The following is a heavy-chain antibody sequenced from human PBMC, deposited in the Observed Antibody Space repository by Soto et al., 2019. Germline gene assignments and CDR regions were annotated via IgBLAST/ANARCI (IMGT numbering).Heavy chain of an antibody. J-gene: IGHJ4*02. CDR3: ARDAQIGHGYSAYHTY. Sequence: RASVKVSCKASGYTFTSYYIHWVRQAPGQGLEWVGLINPSGGSTTYAQKFQGRVTMTRDTSTSTVYMELNSLRSEDTAVYFCARDAQIGHGYSAYHTYWGQGTLVTVSS. CDR2: INPSGGST. CDR1: GYTFTSYY. V-gene: IGHV1-46*01. D-gene: IGHD5-12*01.